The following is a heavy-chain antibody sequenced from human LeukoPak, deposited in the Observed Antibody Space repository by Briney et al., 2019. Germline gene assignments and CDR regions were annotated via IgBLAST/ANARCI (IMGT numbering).Heavy chain of an antibody. CDR3: ARDQTTTITMIAVVKDYYYYMDV. Sequence: GGSLRLSCAASGFTFSSYWMSWVRQAPGKGLEWVANIKQDGSEKYYVDSVKGRFTISRDNAKNSLYLQMNSLRAEDTAVYYCARDQTTTITMIAVVKDYYYYMDVWGKGTTVTVSS. CDR1: GFTFSSYW. D-gene: IGHD3-22*01. V-gene: IGHV3-7*01. J-gene: IGHJ6*03. CDR2: IKQDGSEK.